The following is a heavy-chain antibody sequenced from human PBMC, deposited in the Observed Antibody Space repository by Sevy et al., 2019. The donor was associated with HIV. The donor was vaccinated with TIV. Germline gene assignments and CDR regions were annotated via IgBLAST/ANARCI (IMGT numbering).Heavy chain of an antibody. CDR1: GYTFTGHY. D-gene: IGHD2-15*01. CDR3: PRVFPYCSGGSCYSPYDALDI. Sequence: ASVKVSCKASGYTFTGHYMHWVRQAPGQGLEWMGWINPNSGSTDYAQKFQGRVTLTRDTSISTAYLELSRLTSDDTAVYYCPRVFPYCSGGSCYSPYDALDIWGQGTMVTVSS. J-gene: IGHJ3*02. V-gene: IGHV1-2*02. CDR2: INPNSGST.